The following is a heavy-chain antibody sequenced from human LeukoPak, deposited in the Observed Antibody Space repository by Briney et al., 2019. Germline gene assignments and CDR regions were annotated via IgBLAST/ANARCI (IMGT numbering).Heavy chain of an antibody. J-gene: IGHJ4*02. V-gene: IGHV3-30*04. CDR2: TLYDGSST. CDR3: ARGNVAVARNLIDF. CDR1: GFTFNIYP. Sequence: PGGSLRLSCAASGFTFNIYPMHWVRQAPGEGPEWVAVTLYDGSSTDYADSVKGRFTMSRDNAKNTLYLQMNSLRPEDTGIYYCARGNVAVARNLIDFWGQGTLVNVSS. D-gene: IGHD6-19*01.